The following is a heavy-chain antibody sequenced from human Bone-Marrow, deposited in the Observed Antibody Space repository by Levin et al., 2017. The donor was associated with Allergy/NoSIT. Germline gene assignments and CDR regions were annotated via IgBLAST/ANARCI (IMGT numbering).Heavy chain of an antibody. CDR3: TTPIDPPYYYDTSGYAAFGP. Sequence: TPGGSLRLSCAASGFTFTNAWMYWVRQAPGKGLEWVGRIKRRFDGGTTDYAAPVEGRFTISRDDSKNTLYLQMNSLKTEDTAVYYCTTPIDPPYYYDTSGYAAFGPWGQGTLVTVSS. D-gene: IGHD3-22*01. CDR2: IKRRFDGGTT. CDR1: GFTFTNAW. J-gene: IGHJ5*02. V-gene: IGHV3-15*01.